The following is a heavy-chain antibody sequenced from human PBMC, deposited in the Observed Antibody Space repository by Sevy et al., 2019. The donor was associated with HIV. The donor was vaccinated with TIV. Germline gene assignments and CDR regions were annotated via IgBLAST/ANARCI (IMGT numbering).Heavy chain of an antibody. D-gene: IGHD6-19*01. CDR1: GFSISGYG. V-gene: IGHV3-33*01. J-gene: IGHJ4*02. Sequence: GGSLRLSCAASGFSISGYGMQWVRQAPGKGLEWVAVIWYDGTNKEYADSVKGRFTISRDNSKNTLYLQMNSLRAEDTAVYYCAREDIRVAGIGYYFHSWGQGTLLTVSS. CDR3: AREDIRVAGIGYYFHS. CDR2: IWYDGTNK.